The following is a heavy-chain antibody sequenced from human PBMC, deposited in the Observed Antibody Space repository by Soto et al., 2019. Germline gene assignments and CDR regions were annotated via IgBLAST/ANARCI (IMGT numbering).Heavy chain of an antibody. CDR2: IKSKTDGGTT. CDR3: TTDPGIAARLEVPRPHPVGTANGLPSTGYYYYYMDV. V-gene: IGHV3-15*01. CDR1: GFTFSNAW. D-gene: IGHD6-6*01. Sequence: PGGSLRLSCAASGFTFSNAWMSWVRQAPGKGLEWVGRIKSKTDGGTTDYAAPVKGRFTISRDDSKNTLYLQMNSLKTEDTAVYNCTTDPGIAARLEVPRPHPVGTANGLPSTGYYYYYMDVWGKGTTVTVPS. J-gene: IGHJ6*03.